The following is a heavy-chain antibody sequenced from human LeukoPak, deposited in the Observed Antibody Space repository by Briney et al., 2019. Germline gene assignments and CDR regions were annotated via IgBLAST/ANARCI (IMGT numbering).Heavy chain of an antibody. V-gene: IGHV4-59*08. J-gene: IGHJ4*02. D-gene: IGHD5-24*01. CDR1: GGSISSYY. CDR2: IYYSGST. Sequence: SETLSLTCTVSGGSISSYYWSWIRQPPGKGLEWIGYIYYSGSTNYNPSLKSRVTISVDTSKNQFSLKPSSVTAADTAVYYCARHLSRDGYKVYYFDYWGQGTLVTVSS. CDR3: ARHLSRDGYKVYYFDY.